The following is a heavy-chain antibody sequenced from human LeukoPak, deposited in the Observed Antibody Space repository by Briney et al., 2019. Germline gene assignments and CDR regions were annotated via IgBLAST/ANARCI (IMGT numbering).Heavy chain of an antibody. CDR3: AASPAGDSSGWGNWFDP. J-gene: IGHJ5*02. CDR1: GFTFSDYY. D-gene: IGHD6-19*01. CDR2: ISSSGSTI. V-gene: IGHV3-11*04. Sequence: GGSLRLSCAASGFTFSDYYMSWIRQAPGKGLEWISYISSSGSTIYYADSAKGRFTISRDNAKNSLYLQMNSLRAEDTAVYYCAASPAGDSSGWGNWFDPWGQGTLVTVSS.